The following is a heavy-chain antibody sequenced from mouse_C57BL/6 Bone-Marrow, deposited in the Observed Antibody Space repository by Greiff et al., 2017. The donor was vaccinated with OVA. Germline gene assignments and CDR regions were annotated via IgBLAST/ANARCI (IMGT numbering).Heavy chain of an antibody. CDR1: GFTFSDAW. J-gene: IGHJ3*01. D-gene: IGHD2-4*01. V-gene: IGHV6-6*01. CDR3: TEPDYDRAPFAD. CDR2: IRNKANNHAT. Sequence: EVKVEESGGGLVQPGGSMKLSCAASGFTFSDAWMDWVRQSPEKGLEWAAEIRNKANNHATYYAESVKGRFTISRDASKSSVYLQMNSLRAEDTGIYYCTEPDYDRAPFADWGQGTLVTVAA.